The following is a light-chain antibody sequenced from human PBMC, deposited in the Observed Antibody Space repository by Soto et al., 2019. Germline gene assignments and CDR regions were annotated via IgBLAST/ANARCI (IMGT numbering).Light chain of an antibody. J-gene: IGKJ4*01. Sequence: EIVLTQSPGTLSLSPGERATLSCRASQSVIRTFLAWYQQKPGQAPRLLIYGASSRATGIPDRFSGSGSGTDFPLTISRLEPEDSAVYYCQQYGSSPLVSFGGGTKVEIK. CDR3: QQYGSSPLVS. CDR1: QSVIRTF. V-gene: IGKV3-20*01. CDR2: GAS.